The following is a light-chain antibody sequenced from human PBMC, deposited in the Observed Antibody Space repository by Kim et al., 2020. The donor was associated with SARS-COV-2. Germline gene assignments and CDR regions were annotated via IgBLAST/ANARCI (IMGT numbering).Light chain of an antibody. Sequence: SVSPGPTASITCSGDKLGDKYAFWYQQKPGQSPVLGIYQDSKRPSGIPERFSGSNSGNTATLTISGTQAMDEADYYCQAWDSSAVVFGGGTQLTVL. J-gene: IGLJ2*01. CDR1: KLGDKY. V-gene: IGLV3-1*01. CDR2: QDS. CDR3: QAWDSSAVV.